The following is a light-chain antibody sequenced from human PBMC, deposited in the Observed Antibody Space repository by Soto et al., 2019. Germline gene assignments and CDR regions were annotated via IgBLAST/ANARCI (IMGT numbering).Light chain of an antibody. J-gene: IGKJ1*01. V-gene: IGKV3-15*01. CDR3: QKYYNWPPWT. CDR2: RAS. Sequence: IVLTQSPANLSVSPGERATLSCRASESVSDDLAWYQQKPGRAPRLLIYRASNRAAGVSDRISGSGSGTEFTLSISSLQPEDSAVYYCQKYYNWPPWTFGQGTKVDIK. CDR1: ESVSDD.